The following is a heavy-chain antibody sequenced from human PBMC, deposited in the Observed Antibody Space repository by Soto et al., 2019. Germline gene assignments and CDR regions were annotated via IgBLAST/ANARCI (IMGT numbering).Heavy chain of an antibody. Sequence: GGSLRLSCAASGFTFSSYAMSWVRQAPGKGLEWVSAISGSGGSTYYADSVKGRFTISRDNSKNTLYLQMNSLRAEDTAVYYCAFLRLAVAGHPRDYWGQGTLVTVSS. V-gene: IGHV3-23*01. J-gene: IGHJ4*02. CDR1: GFTFSSYA. CDR3: AFLRLAVAGHPRDY. CDR2: ISGSGGST. D-gene: IGHD6-19*01.